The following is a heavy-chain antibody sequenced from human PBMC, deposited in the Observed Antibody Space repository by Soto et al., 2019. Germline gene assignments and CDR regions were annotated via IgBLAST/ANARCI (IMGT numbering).Heavy chain of an antibody. CDR1: GYNFLNYG. V-gene: IGHV1-18*04. CDR2: ISVYHGNT. CDR3: ARDHGGATMALLY. Sequence: ASVKVSCKTSGYNFLNYGMSWVRQAPGQGPEWMGWISVYHGNTIYAQNFQGRVTMTADTSTSTAYMELTSLRSDDTGVYYCARDHGGATMALLYWGQGTLVTVSS. J-gene: IGHJ4*02. D-gene: IGHD3-10*01.